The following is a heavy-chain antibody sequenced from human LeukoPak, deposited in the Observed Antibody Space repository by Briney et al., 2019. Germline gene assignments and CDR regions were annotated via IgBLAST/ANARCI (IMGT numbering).Heavy chain of an antibody. CDR1: GGSFSGYY. CDR3: ARRRYYYYMDV. V-gene: IGHV4-34*01. CDR2: INHSGST. J-gene: IGHJ6*03. Sequence: SETLSLTCAVYGGSFSGYYWSWLRQPPGKGLEWLGEINHSGSTNYNPSLKSRVTISVDTSKNQFSLKLSSVTAADTAVYYCARRRYYYYMDVWGKGTTVTVSS.